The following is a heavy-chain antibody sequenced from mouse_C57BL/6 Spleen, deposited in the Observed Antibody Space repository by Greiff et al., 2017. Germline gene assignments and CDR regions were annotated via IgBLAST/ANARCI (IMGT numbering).Heavy chain of an antibody. CDR1: GYSFTGYF. Sequence: EVQLQESGPELVKPGDSVKISCKASGYSFTGYFMNWVMQSHGKSLEWIGRINPYNGDTFYNQKFKGKATLTVDKSSSTAHMELRSLTSEDSAVYYCARGGDVVGGAYWGQGTLVTVSA. CDR2: INPYNGDT. J-gene: IGHJ3*01. V-gene: IGHV1-20*01. CDR3: ARGGDVVGGAY. D-gene: IGHD1-1*01.